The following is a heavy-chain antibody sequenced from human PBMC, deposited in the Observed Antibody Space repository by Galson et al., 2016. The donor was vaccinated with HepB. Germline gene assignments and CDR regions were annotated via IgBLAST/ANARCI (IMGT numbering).Heavy chain of an antibody. V-gene: IGHV3-23*01. D-gene: IGHD1-1*01. CDR3: AKAFTTADNFYQFGMDV. CDR1: GFTFSNYV. Sequence: ASGFTFSNYVMTWVRQSPGKGLEWVSRIGGPGRSKDYADSVNGRLTIFRDNSKNTLYLQIDSLRSEDTAVYYCAKAFTTADNFYQFGMDVWGKGTTVTVSS. CDR2: IGGPGRSK. J-gene: IGHJ6*04.